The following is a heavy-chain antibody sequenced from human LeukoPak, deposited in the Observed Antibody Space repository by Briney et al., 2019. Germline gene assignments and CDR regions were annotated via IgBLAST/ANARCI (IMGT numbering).Heavy chain of an antibody. D-gene: IGHD3-3*01. V-gene: IGHV3-30*18. CDR1: GFTFSSYG. CDR2: ISYDGSNK. Sequence: PGGSLRLSCAASGFTFSSYGMHWVRQAPGKGLEWVAVISYDGSNKYYADSVKGRFTISRDNSKNTLYLQMNSLRAEDTAVYYCAKLIPAYYDFWSGNFDYWGQGTLVTVSS. J-gene: IGHJ4*02. CDR3: AKLIPAYYDFWSGNFDY.